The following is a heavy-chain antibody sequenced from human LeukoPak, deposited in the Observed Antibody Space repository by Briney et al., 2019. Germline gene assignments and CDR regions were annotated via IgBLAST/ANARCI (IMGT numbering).Heavy chain of an antibody. CDR2: IRYDGSNK. Sequence: PGGSLRLSCAASGFTFSSYGMHWVRQAPGKGLEWVAFIRYDGSNKYYADSVKGRFTISRDNSKNTLYLQMNSLRAEDTAVYYCANLVAVILQANDYWGQGTLVTVSS. V-gene: IGHV3-30*02. J-gene: IGHJ4*02. D-gene: IGHD5-12*01. CDR1: GFTFSSYG. CDR3: ANLVAVILQANDY.